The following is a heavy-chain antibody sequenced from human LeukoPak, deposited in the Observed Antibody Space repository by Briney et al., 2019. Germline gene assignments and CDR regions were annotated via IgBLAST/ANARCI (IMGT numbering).Heavy chain of an antibody. V-gene: IGHV1-8*03. J-gene: IGHJ4*02. Sequence: ASVKVSCKASGYTFTSYDINWVRQATGQGLEWMGWMNPNSGNTGYAQKFQGRVTITRNTSISTACMELSSLRSEDTAVYYCASNIAARRGGYYYFDYWGQGTLVTVSS. D-gene: IGHD6-6*01. CDR3: ASNIAARRGGYYYFDY. CDR1: GYTFTSYD. CDR2: MNPNSGNT.